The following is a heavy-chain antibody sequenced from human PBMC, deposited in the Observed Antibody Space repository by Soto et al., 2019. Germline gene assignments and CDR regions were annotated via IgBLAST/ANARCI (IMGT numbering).Heavy chain of an antibody. CDR2: ISWNSGSI. Sequence: GGSLRLSCAASGFTFDDYAMHWVRQAPGKGLEWVSGISWNSGSIGYADSVKGRFTISRDNAKNSLYLQMNSLRAEDTALYYCARLEWLAHFDYWGQGTLVTVSS. CDR3: ARLEWLAHFDY. D-gene: IGHD3-3*01. CDR1: GFTFDDYA. V-gene: IGHV3-9*01. J-gene: IGHJ4*02.